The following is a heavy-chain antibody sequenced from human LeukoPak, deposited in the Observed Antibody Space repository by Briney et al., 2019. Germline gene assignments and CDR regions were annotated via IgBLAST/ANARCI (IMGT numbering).Heavy chain of an antibody. CDR2: INSDGSST. D-gene: IGHD2-2*01. CDR1: GFTFSSYW. J-gene: IGHJ6*02. Sequence: GSLRLSCAASGFTFSSYWMHWVRQAPGKGLVWASRINSDGSSTSYADSVKGRFTISRDNAKNTLYLQMNSLRAEDTAVYYCARDLGVVVPAAIGSDYYYYGMDVWGQGTTVTVSS. CDR3: ARDLGVVVPAAIGSDYYYYGMDV. V-gene: IGHV3-74*01.